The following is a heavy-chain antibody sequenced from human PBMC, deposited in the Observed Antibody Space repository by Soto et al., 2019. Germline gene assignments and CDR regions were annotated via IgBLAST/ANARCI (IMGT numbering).Heavy chain of an antibody. J-gene: IGHJ5*02. CDR2: ISARGGSS. CDR1: GFSFNSYA. V-gene: IGHV3-23*01. Sequence: EVQLLDSGGGLVQPGGSLRLACAASGFSFNSYAMFWVRQAPGKGLEWVSVISARGGSSYFLDSAKGRFTISRDNSKNVLSLELNTLRAEDTTIYFCAKGSIEYSASVDRWGQGTLVLVSS. CDR3: AKGSIEYSASVDR. D-gene: IGHD5-12*01.